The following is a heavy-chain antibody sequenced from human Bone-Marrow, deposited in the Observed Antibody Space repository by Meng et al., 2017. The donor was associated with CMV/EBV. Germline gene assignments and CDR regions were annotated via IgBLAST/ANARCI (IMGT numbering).Heavy chain of an antibody. CDR1: GYTFTGYY. V-gene: IGHV1-2*02. D-gene: IGHD2-15*01. CDR2: INPNSGGT. J-gene: IGHJ6*02. Sequence: ASVKVSCKASGYTFTGYYMHWVRQAPGQGLEWMGWINPNSGGTNYAQKFQGRVTMTRDTSISTAYMELSRLRSDDTAVYYCARDAPIVVVEWPYYYYGMDVWGPGTTVTVSS. CDR3: ARDAPIVVVEWPYYYYGMDV.